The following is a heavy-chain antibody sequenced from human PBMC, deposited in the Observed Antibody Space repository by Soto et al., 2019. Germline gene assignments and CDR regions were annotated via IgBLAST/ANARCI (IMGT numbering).Heavy chain of an antibody. J-gene: IGHJ4*02. CDR2: IYPGDSDT. CDR1: GYSFTSYW. V-gene: IGHV5-51*01. CDR3: AREDMTVTTVGYFDY. D-gene: IGHD4-4*01. Sequence: PGESLKISCKGSGYSFTSYWIGWVRQMPGKGLEWMGIIYPGDSDTRYSPSFQGQVTISADKSISTAYLQWSSLKASDTAMYYCAREDMTVTTVGYFDYWGQGTLVTVSS.